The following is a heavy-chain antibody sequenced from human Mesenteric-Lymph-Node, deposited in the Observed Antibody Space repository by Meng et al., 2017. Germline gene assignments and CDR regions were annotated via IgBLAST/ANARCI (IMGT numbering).Heavy chain of an antibody. Sequence: SLKISCAASGFTFDDYAMHWVQQAPGKGLEWVSGISWNSGSIGYADSVKGRFTISRDETRNTVFLEVSSLRTEDTAMYYCARDVAGSVDFWGQGTLVTVSS. J-gene: IGHJ4*02. V-gene: IGHV3-9*01. CDR2: ISWNSGSI. CDR1: GFTFDDYA. D-gene: IGHD3-10*01. CDR3: ARDVAGSVDF.